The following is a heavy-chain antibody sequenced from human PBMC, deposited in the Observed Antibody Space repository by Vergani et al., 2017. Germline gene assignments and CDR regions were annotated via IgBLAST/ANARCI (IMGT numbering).Heavy chain of an antibody. Sequence: EVQLVQSGAEVKKPGESLRISCKGSGYSFTSYWISWVRQVPGKGLGGMGRIDPSDSYTNYSPSFQGQVTISADKSISTAYLQWXSLKASDTAMNYCARHKAWELIFWGQGTLVTVSS. CDR3: ARHKAWELIF. V-gene: IGHV5-10-1*03. CDR1: GYSFTSYW. D-gene: IGHD1-26*01. CDR2: IDPSDSYT. J-gene: IGHJ4*02.